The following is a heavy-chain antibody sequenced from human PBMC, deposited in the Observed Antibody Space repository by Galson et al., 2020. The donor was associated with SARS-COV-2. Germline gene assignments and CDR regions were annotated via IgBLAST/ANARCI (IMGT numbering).Heavy chain of an antibody. CDR1: GGSISSSSYY. D-gene: IGHD3-22*01. CDR2: IYYSGST. J-gene: IGHJ4*02. CDR3: ARQTNHHSSGYYYVTDPPYYFDY. V-gene: IGHV4-39*01. Sequence: SETLSLTCTVSGGSISSSSYYWGWIRQPPGKGLEWIGSIYYSGSTYYNPSLKSRVTISVDTSKNQFSLKLSSVTAAETAVYSCARQTNHHSSGYYYVTDPPYYFDYWGQGTLVTVSS.